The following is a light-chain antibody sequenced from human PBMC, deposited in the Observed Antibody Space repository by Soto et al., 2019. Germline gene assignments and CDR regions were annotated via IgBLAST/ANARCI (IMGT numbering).Light chain of an antibody. V-gene: IGKV1-5*03. CDR3: QKYHIYSGK. Sequence: DIQMTQSPSTLSASVVDRVTITCRASQTIDSWLAWYQQRPGKPPNLLIYKASTLASGVPSRFSGSGSGTEFTLTINSLQPDDFATYYCQKYHIYSGKFGQGTKVDIK. J-gene: IGKJ1*01. CDR2: KAS. CDR1: QTIDSW.